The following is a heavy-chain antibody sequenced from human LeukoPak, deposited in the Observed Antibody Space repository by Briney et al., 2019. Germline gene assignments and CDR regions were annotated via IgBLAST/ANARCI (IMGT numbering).Heavy chain of an antibody. Sequence: SETLSLTCTVSGGSISSSTYYWSWIRQPPGKGLEWIGYIYYSGSTNYNPSLKSRVTISVDTSKNQFSLKLSSVTAADTAVYYCARGLWFGELSFDYWGQGTLVTVSS. CDR3: ARGLWFGELSFDY. J-gene: IGHJ4*02. CDR2: IYYSGST. V-gene: IGHV4-61*01. CDR1: GGSISSSTYY. D-gene: IGHD3-10*01.